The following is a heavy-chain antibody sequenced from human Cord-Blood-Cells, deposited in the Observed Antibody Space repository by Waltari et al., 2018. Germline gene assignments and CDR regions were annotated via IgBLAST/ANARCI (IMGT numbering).Heavy chain of an antibody. CDR2: IYWNDDK. CDR1: GFSLSTSGVG. D-gene: IGHD7-27*01. V-gene: IGHV2-5*01. Sequence: QITLKESGPTLVKHTQTLTLTCTFSGFSLSTSGVGVGCIRQPPGKALEWLALIYWNDDKRYSPSLKSRLTITKDTSKNQVVLTMTNMDPVDTATYYCAHRGYWGRGPQTYYFDYWGQGTLVTVSS. J-gene: IGHJ4*02. CDR3: AHRGYWGRGPQTYYFDY.